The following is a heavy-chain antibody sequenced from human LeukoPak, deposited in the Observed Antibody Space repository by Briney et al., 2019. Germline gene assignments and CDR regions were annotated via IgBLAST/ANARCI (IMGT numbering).Heavy chain of an antibody. Sequence: GGSLRLSCAASGFTFSSYAMSWVRQAPGKGLEWVSAISGSGGSTYYADSVKGRFTISRDNSKNTLYLQMNSLRAEDTAVYYCAKPTYYDSSGYYYAAPSDYWGQGTLVTVSS. CDR1: GFTFSSYA. J-gene: IGHJ4*02. CDR3: AKPTYYDSSGYYYAAPSDY. CDR2: ISGSGGST. D-gene: IGHD3-22*01. V-gene: IGHV3-23*01.